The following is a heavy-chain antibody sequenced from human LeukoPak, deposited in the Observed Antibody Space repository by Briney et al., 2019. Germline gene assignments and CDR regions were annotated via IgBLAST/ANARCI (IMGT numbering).Heavy chain of an antibody. J-gene: IGHJ4*02. Sequence: GGSLRLSCAASVFTLSSYAMSWVRQAPGKGLEWGSAISGSGGSTYHADSVKGRFTISRDNSKNTLYLQMNSLRAEDTAVYYCAKEGPVATSFDYWGQGTLVTVSS. CDR3: AKEGPVATSFDY. D-gene: IGHD5-12*01. CDR2: ISGSGGST. CDR1: VFTLSSYA. V-gene: IGHV3-23*01.